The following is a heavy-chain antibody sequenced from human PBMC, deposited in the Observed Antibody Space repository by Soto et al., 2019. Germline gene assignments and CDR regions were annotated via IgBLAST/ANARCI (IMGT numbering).Heavy chain of an antibody. D-gene: IGHD5-12*01. V-gene: IGHV1-18*04. CDR2: ISAYNGNT. J-gene: IGHJ4*02. CDR3: AGGRGYSGHYEFDY. Sequence: ASVKVSCKASGYTFTSYGISWVRQAPGQGLEWMGWISAYNGNTNYAQKLRGRVTMTTDTSTSTAYMELRSLRSDDTAVYYCAGGRGYSGHYEFDYWGQGTLVTVSS. CDR1: GYTFTSYG.